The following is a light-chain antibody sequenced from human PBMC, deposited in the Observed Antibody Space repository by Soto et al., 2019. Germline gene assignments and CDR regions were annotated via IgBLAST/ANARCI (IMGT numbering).Light chain of an antibody. J-gene: IGKJ3*01. Sequence: DIQMTQSPSSLSASVGDRVTITCRASQGISNYLAWYQQKSVKVPKLLIYAASTLHSGVPSRFSGRGSGTDFTLTISSLKPAVVATDDCQKYNIASLTFGIGTKVDIK. CDR2: AAS. CDR3: QKYNIASLT. V-gene: IGKV1-27*01. CDR1: QGISNY.